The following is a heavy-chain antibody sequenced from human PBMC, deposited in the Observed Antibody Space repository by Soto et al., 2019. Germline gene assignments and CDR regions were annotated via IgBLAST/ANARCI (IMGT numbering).Heavy chain of an antibody. CDR1: GGSISRGGYY. J-gene: IGHJ5*02. CDR3: ARGTDCGGDCLFWFDP. CDR2: IYYSGST. D-gene: IGHD2-21*02. V-gene: IGHV4-31*03. Sequence: SETLSLTCTVSGGSISRGGYYWSWIRQHPGKGLEWIGYIYYSGSTYYNPSLKSRVTISVDTSKNQFSLKLSSVTAADTAVYYCARGTDCGGDCLFWFDPWGQGTLVTVSS.